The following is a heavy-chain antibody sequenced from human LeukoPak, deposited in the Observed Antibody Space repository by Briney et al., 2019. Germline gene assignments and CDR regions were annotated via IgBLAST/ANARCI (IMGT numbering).Heavy chain of an antibody. CDR3: ARVRLMGSTSCLKY. J-gene: IGHJ4*02. CDR1: GFTFSSYW. Sequence: GGSLRPSCAASGFTFSSYWMSWVRQAPGKGLEWVANIKQDGSEKYYVDSVKGRFTISRDNAKNSLYLQMNSLRAEDTAVYYCARVRLMGSTSCLKYWGQGTLVTVSS. CDR2: IKQDGSEK. V-gene: IGHV3-7*01. D-gene: IGHD2-2*01.